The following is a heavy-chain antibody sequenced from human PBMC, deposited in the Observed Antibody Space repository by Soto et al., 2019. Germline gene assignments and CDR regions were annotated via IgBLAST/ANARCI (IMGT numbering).Heavy chain of an antibody. V-gene: IGHV5-51*01. CDR1: EYRFNSYW. D-gene: IGHD3-16*01. Sequence: GESLKISCQGSEYRFNSYWIGWVRQMPGKGLEWIGMIYPGDSDTTYSPSFEGQVTMSVDKSISTAYLQWSSLKASDSATYYCAIQGSNGAYVYFAMDVWGQGTTVTVSS. CDR3: AIQGSNGAYVYFAMDV. J-gene: IGHJ6*02. CDR2: IYPGDSDT.